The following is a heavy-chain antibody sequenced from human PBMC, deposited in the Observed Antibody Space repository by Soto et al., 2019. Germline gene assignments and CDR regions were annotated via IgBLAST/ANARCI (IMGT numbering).Heavy chain of an antibody. D-gene: IGHD2-15*01. CDR1: GFSLSTSGVG. J-gene: IGHJ4*02. CDR3: AHKWRGVAATFSYFDY. CDR2: IYWDDDK. Sequence: GSGPTLVNPTQTLTLTCTFSGFSLSTSGVGVGWIRQPPGKALEWLALIYWDDDKRYSPSLKSRLTITKDTSKNQVVLTMTNMDPVDTATYYCAHKWRGVAATFSYFDYWGQGTLVTVSS. V-gene: IGHV2-5*02.